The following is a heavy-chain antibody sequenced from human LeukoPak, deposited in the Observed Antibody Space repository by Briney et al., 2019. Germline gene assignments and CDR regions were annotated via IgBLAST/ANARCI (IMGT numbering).Heavy chain of an antibody. J-gene: IGHJ4*02. CDR3: ARDLGRHIDS. Sequence: ASVKVSCKASGYTFTDYYMHGVGQAPGQGLEWMGWINPNSGGTNYAQKFQGRVTMTRDTSISTAYMELSRLRSDDTAVYYCARDLGRHIDSWGQGTLVTVSS. V-gene: IGHV1-2*02. CDR2: INPNSGGT. CDR1: GYTFTDYY. D-gene: IGHD3-16*01.